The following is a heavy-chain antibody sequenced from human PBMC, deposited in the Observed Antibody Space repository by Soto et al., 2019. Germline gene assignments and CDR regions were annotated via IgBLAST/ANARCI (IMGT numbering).Heavy chain of an antibody. D-gene: IGHD6-13*01. V-gene: IGHV3-23*01. J-gene: IGHJ6*02. Sequence: GSLRLSCAASGFTFSSYAMSWVRQAPGKGLEWVSAISGSGGSTYYADSVKGRFTISRDTSKKKLYLQMNSLRAEDTAVYYCARDPSIAAAGGPLKWELNPLYNMDVWGQGTTVTVSS. CDR3: ARDPSIAAAGGPLKWELNPLYNMDV. CDR2: ISGSGGST. CDR1: GFTFSSYA.